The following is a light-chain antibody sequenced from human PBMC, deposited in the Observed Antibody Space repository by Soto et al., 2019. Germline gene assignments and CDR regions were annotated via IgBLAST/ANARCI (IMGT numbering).Light chain of an antibody. Sequence: DIVMTQSPDSLAVSLGERATITCRSSQSVLYIPTNKNYVAWYQQKPGQPPKLLLYWASTRESGVPDRFSGSGSGTSFTLTISSLQSEDVAFYYCQQYYSSPRLGFGGGTKVEIK. J-gene: IGKJ4*01. CDR1: QSVLYIPTNKNY. V-gene: IGKV4-1*01. CDR3: QQYYSSPRLG. CDR2: WAS.